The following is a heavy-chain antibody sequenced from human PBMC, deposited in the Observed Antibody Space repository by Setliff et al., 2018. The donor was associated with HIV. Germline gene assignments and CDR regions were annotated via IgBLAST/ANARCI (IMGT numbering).Heavy chain of an antibody. V-gene: IGHV6-1*01. D-gene: IGHD6-19*01. CDR3: ARGFYGSVLL. J-gene: IGHJ4*02. CDR1: GDSVSSNSTA. CDR2: TYFRSKWYN. Sequence: PSQTLSLTCAISGDSVSSNSTAWDWVRQSPSRGLEWLGRTYFRSKWYNNYAASVEGRITISPDTSRNEFSLQLNSVTPEDTAVYYCARGFYGSVLLWGQGTLVTVSS.